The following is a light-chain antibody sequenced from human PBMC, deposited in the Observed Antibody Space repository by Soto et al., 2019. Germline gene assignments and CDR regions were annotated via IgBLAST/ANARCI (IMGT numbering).Light chain of an antibody. J-gene: IGLJ1*01. CDR3: CSYVGATTYV. CDR2: EGI. V-gene: IGLV2-23*01. Sequence: QSVLPQPASVSGSPGRSITISCTGTSSTVGGFNVVSWYQQHPGKAPKVIIYEGIKRPSGVSNRFSGSNSGSTASLTISGLQAEDEADYYCCSYVGATTYVFGTGTKVTVL. CDR1: SSTVGGFNV.